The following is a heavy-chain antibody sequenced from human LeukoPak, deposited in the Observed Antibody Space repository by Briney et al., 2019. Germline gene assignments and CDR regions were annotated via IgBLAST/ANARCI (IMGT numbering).Heavy chain of an antibody. Sequence: GGSLRLSCAASGFTVSSNYMSWVRQAPGKGLEWVSVIYSGGSTYYADSVKGRFTISRDNSKNTLYLQMNSLRAEDTAVYYCARDSSSGSRGAFDIWGQGTMVTVSS. D-gene: IGHD6-19*01. CDR3: ARDSSSGSRGAFDI. CDR2: IYSGGST. V-gene: IGHV3-53*01. CDR1: GFTVSSNY. J-gene: IGHJ3*02.